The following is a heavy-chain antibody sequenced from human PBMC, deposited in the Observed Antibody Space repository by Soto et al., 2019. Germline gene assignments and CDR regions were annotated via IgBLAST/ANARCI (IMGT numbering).Heavy chain of an antibody. CDR3: ERATQNDSGSYSFDY. CDR1: GGSISSSKW. D-gene: IGHD1-26*01. J-gene: IGHJ4*02. CDR2: IFHSGST. Sequence: SETLSLTCAVSGGSISSSKWWSWVRQPPGKGLEWIGEIFHSGSTNYNPSLKSRVTISVDKSKNQFSLKLSSVTAADTAVYYCERATQNDSGSYSFDYWGQGTLVTVSS. V-gene: IGHV4-4*02.